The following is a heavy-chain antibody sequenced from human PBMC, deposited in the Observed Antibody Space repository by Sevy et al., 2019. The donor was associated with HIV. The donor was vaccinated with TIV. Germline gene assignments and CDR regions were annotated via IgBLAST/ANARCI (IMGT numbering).Heavy chain of an antibody. CDR3: AKQRRDSGVYQFDY. V-gene: IGHV3-23*01. CDR2: ISGSGGST. CDR1: GFTLSSYV. J-gene: IGHJ4*02. Sequence: GGSLRLSCAASGFTLSSYVMSWVRQAPGKGLECISIISGSGGSTYYADSVKGRFTISRDNAKNTLYLQMNSLRVEDTAVYYCAKQRRDSGVYQFDYWGQGTLVTVSS. D-gene: IGHD5-12*01.